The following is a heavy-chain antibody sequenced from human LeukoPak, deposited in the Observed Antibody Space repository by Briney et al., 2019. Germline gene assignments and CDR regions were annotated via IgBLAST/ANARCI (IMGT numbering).Heavy chain of an antibody. CDR1: GFTFSSYA. V-gene: IGHV3-30*04. CDR2: ISYDGSNK. Sequence: QPGGSLRLSCAASGFTFSSYAMHWVRQAPGKGLEWVAVISYDGSNKYYADSVKGRFTISRDNSKNTLYLQMNSLRAEDTAVYYCAKDPTYWYFDLWGRGTLVTVSS. CDR3: AKDPTYWYFDL. J-gene: IGHJ2*01.